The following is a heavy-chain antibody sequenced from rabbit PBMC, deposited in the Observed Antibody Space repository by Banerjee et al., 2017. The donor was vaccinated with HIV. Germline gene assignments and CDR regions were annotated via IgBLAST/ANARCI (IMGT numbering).Heavy chain of an antibody. CDR1: GFYLSSRYW. CDR3: AREGYGDGTGDYDL. CDR2: IATGSGTI. V-gene: IGHV1S45*01. Sequence: QEQLEESGGDLVKPEGSLTLTCTASGFYLSSRYWICWVRQAPGKGLEWIACIATGSGTINYASWAKGRFTISKTSSTTVTLQMTSLTAADTATYFCAREGYGDGTGDYDLWGPGTLV. J-gene: IGHJ4*01. D-gene: IGHD7-1*01.